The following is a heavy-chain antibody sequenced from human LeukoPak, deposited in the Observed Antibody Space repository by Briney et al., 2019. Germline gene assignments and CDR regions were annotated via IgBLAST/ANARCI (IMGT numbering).Heavy chain of an antibody. Sequence: GESLKISCKGSGYSFTTYWIAWVRQMPGKGLEWMGIIYPGDSDTRYSPSFQGQVTISADKSISTAYLQWSSLKASDTAMYYCARTSITMIRGVKTNDAFDIWGQGTMVTVSS. D-gene: IGHD3-10*01. CDR2: IYPGDSDT. CDR3: ARTSITMIRGVKTNDAFDI. CDR1: GYSFTTYW. V-gene: IGHV5-51*01. J-gene: IGHJ3*02.